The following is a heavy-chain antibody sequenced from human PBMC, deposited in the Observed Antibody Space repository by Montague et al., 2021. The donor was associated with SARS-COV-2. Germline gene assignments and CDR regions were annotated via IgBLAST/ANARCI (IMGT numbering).Heavy chain of an antibody. V-gene: IGHV4-59*01. CDR1: GGSIDSFY. CDR2: IFHSGRT. D-gene: IGHD3-22*01. Sequence: SETLSLTCTVSGGSIDSFYWSWIRRPPGKGLEWIGCIFHSGRTYYNPSLKSRVSMSVDTSINQVSLRLSSLTAADTAVYYCARGGYYDNTGYYSDYYYNMDVWGQGTTVTVSS. CDR3: ARGGYYDNTGYYSDYYYNMDV. J-gene: IGHJ6*02.